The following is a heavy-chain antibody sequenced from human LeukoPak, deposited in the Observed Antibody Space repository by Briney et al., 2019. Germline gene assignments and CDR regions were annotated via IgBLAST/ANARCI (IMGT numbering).Heavy chain of an antibody. D-gene: IGHD1-14*01. CDR3: AGIRRGPYYFDY. CDR1: GFTFSSYA. CDR2: IYYSGST. V-gene: IGHV4-59*05. J-gene: IGHJ4*02. Sequence: GSLRLSCAASGFTFSSYAMSWVRQAPGKGLEWIGSIYYSGSTYYNPSLKSRVTISVDTSKNQFSLKLSSVTAADTAVYYCAGIRRGPYYFDYWGQGTLVTVSS.